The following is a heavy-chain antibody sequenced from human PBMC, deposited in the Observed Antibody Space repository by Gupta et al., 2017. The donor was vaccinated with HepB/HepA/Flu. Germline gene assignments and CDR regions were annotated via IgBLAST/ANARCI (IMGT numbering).Heavy chain of an antibody. CDR1: GFTFSNYW. J-gene: IGHJ4*02. CDR2: IKQDGSEK. D-gene: IGHD5-18*01. Sequence: EVRLVESGGGLVQPGGSLILSCAASGFTFSNYWMSWVRQAPGKGLEWVANIKQDGSEKYYGDAGKGRFSVSRDNAKNALYRQMGRLRAAATAVYYCASRPGSTWLPSFDDGCRGILVTVYS. V-gene: IGHV3-7*01. CDR3: ASRPGSTWLPSFDD.